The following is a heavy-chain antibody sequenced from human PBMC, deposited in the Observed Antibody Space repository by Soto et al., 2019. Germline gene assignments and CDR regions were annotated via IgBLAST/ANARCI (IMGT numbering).Heavy chain of an antibody. CDR3: ARVRPPVLRSPIFGLPPDY. J-gene: IGHJ4*02. CDR2: ISAYNGNT. D-gene: IGHD3-3*01. Sequence: ASVKVSCKASGYTFTSYGISWVRQAPGQGLEWMGWISAYNGNTNYAQKLQGRVTMTTDTSTSTAYMELRSLRSDDTAVYYCARVRPPVLRSPIFGLPPDYRGQGTLVTVSS. CDR1: GYTFTSYG. V-gene: IGHV1-18*01.